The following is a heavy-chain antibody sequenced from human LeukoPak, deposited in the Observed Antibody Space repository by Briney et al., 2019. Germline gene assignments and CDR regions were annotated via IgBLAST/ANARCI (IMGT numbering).Heavy chain of an antibody. CDR3: ARTPQHSYYYYNMDV. D-gene: IGHD5-18*01. J-gene: IGHJ6*03. Sequence: SVKVSCKASGGTFSTYAITWVRQAPGQGLEWMGRIIPIFGTANYAQKFQDRVTITTDASTSTVYMELTSLRSEDTAVYYCARTPQHSYYYYNMDVWGKGTTVTVAS. V-gene: IGHV1-69*05. CDR1: GGTFSTYA. CDR2: IIPIFGTA.